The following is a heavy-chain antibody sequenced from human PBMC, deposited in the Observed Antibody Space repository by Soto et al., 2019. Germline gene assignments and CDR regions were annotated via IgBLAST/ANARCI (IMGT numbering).Heavy chain of an antibody. CDR2: IYWDNDK. Sequence: QITLKESAPTLVQPTQTLTLRCTFSGLSLSPVGVGVGWIRQPPGKALEWIAVIYWDNDKRYYPSLSNRLSIIKELSRNQVVITMINIDPVDTGTYYCSHLTITYGGVIGLDAFDIWGQGTLVTVSS. CDR1: GLSLSPVGVG. V-gene: IGHV2-5*02. J-gene: IGHJ3*02. D-gene: IGHD3-16*02. CDR3: SHLTITYGGVIGLDAFDI.